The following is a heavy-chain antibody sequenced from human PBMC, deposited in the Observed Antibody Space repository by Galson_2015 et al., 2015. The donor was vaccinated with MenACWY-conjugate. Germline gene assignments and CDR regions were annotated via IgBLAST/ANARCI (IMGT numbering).Heavy chain of an antibody. CDR1: GFKFFNFG. CDR2: VWNDGHTT. D-gene: IGHD3-10*01. CDR3: TRDRTYLGSGRSVFDF. J-gene: IGHJ4*02. V-gene: IGHV3-33*01. Sequence: SLRLSCATSGFKFFNFGMHWVRQAPGKGLEWVAVVWNDGHTTYYSDSVRGRFTISRDNADNTVFLEMQTLRADDTAVYYCTRDRTYLGSGRSVFDFWGRGVPVTVS.